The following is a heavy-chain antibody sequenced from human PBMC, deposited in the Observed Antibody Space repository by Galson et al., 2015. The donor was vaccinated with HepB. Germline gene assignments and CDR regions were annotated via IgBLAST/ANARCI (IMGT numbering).Heavy chain of an antibody. CDR3: ARATYYYESSSFFFDF. CDR1: GFSVSSKY. D-gene: IGHD3-22*01. J-gene: IGHJ4*02. Sequence: SLRLSCAASGFSVSSKYMSWVRQAPGKGLEWVSVIHSGGSTFYADSVKGRLTISRDNSKNTLFLQMNSLRAEDTAVYYCARATYYYESSSFFFDFWGQGTLVTVSS. CDR2: IHSGGST. V-gene: IGHV3-53*01.